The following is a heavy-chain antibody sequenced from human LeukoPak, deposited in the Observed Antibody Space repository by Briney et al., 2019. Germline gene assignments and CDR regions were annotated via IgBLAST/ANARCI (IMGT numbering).Heavy chain of an antibody. CDR3: ARNRWGITMVRGVSLDY. D-gene: IGHD3-10*01. J-gene: IGHJ4*02. CDR1: GGSFSGYY. CDR2: INHSGST. Sequence: PSETLSLTCAVYGGSFSGYYWSWIRQPPGKGLEWIGEINHSGSTNQNPSLKRRVTISVDTSKNQFSLKLSSVTAADTAVYYCARNRWGITMVRGVSLDYWGQGTLVTVSS. V-gene: IGHV4-34*01.